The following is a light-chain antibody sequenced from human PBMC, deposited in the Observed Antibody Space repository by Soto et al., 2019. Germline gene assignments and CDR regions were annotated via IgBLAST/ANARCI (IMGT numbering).Light chain of an antibody. V-gene: IGKV3-20*01. CDR2: GAS. Sequence: IVLTQSPCTLPLSAGERATLSCGASQSVSSSALAWYQQKPGKPPRLLIFGASTRATGIPARFSGSGSEAEFTLTISSLQSEDFELYYCQQYSVSPLTFGGGTKVDIK. CDR3: QQYSVSPLT. CDR1: QSVSSSA. J-gene: IGKJ4*01.